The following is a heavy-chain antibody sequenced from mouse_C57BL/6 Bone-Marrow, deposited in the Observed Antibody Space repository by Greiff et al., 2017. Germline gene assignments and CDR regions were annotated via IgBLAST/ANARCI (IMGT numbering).Heavy chain of an antibody. CDR3: ARNSSGYTLDY. CDR1: GYAFSSYW. D-gene: IGHD3-2*02. Sequence: QVQLQQSGAELVKPGASVKISCKASGYAFSSYWMNWVKQRPGKGLEWIGQIYPGDGDTNYNGKIKGKATLTADKSSSTAYMQLSSLTSEDSAVYFCARNSSGYTLDYWGQGTTLTVSS. CDR2: IYPGDGDT. V-gene: IGHV1-80*01. J-gene: IGHJ2*01.